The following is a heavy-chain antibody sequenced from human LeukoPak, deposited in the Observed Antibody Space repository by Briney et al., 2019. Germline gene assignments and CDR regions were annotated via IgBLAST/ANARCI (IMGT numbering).Heavy chain of an antibody. CDR1: GGSITSYH. J-gene: IGHJ4*02. Sequence: SETLSLTCTVSGGSITSYHWSWIRQPAGKGLEWIGRIYTSGSTNYNPSLKSRVTMSVDTSKNQFSLKLSPVTAADTAVYYCARDGLYSYGYSYFDYWGQGTLVTVSS. CDR2: IYTSGST. CDR3: ARDGLYSYGYSYFDY. V-gene: IGHV4-4*07. D-gene: IGHD5-18*01.